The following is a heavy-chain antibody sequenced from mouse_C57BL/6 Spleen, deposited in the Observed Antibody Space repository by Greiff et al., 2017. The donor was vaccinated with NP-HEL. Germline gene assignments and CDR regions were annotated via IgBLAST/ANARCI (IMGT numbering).Heavy chain of an antibody. D-gene: IGHD1-1*01. CDR3: ASYYGKGYAMDY. CDR1: GYTFTDYY. CDR2: IYPGSGNT. J-gene: IGHJ4*01. V-gene: IGHV1-76*01. Sequence: VKLVESGAELVRPGASVKLSCKAPGYTFTDYYINRVKQRPGQGLEWIARIYPGSGNTYYNEKFKGKATLTAEKSSSTAYMQLSSLTSEDSAVYFCASYYGKGYAMDYWGQGTSVTVSS.